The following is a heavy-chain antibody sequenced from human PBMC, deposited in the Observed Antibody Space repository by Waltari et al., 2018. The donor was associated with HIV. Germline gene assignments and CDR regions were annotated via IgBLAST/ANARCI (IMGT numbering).Heavy chain of an antibody. J-gene: IGHJ5*01. V-gene: IGHV3-33*01. CDR1: GFTFRYSG. D-gene: IGHD4-17*01. CDR2: IWFDASNK. Sequence: QVQVVESGGGGVRPGRYLRPYCAASGFTFRYSGMTWVRQAPGKGLEWVAVIWFDASNKYYADSVKGRFTISRDNSKNTLYLQMNSLRVEDTAVYYCARGDGDYDNWFDSWGQEPWSPSPQ. CDR3: ARGDGDYDNWFDS.